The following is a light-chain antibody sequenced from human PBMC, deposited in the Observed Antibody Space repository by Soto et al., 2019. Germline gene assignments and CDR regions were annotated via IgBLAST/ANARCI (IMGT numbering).Light chain of an antibody. CDR2: ATS. CDR3: QESYTYPLT. CDR1: QSVSSS. Sequence: DIQMTQSPSSLSASVGDRVTITCRASQSVSSSLNWYQQKPGKAPRLLIYATSSLQSGVPSRFSGSGSGTDFTLTISSLQPEDFATYYCQESYTYPLTFGGGTKVEI. V-gene: IGKV1-39*01. J-gene: IGKJ4*01.